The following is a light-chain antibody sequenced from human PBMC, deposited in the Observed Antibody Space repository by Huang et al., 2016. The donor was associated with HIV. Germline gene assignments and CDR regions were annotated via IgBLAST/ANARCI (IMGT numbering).Light chain of an antibody. Sequence: IVMTQSTATLSVSPGERVTLSCRSNSSVSTNLAWYQQSPGQAPRLLIYGSSTRAPGVPARFSGSGSGTDFSLTISSLQSEDFALYYCHQYNNWLLSFGGGTRVDI. V-gene: IGKV3-15*01. CDR2: GSS. J-gene: IGKJ4*01. CDR1: SSVSTN. CDR3: HQYNNWLLS.